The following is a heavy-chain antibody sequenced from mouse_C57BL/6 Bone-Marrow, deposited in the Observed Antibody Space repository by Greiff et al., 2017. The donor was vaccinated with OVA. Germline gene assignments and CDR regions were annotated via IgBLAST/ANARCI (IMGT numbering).Heavy chain of an antibody. Sequence: VQLKESGAELVRPGASVKLSCKASGYTFTSYGISWVKQRTGQGLEWIGEIYHRSGNTYYNEKFKGKATLTADKSSSTAYMELRSLTSEDSAVYFCARPYYYGSSYVVYCDYWCQGTTLTVSS. D-gene: IGHD1-1*01. V-gene: IGHV1-81*01. CDR3: ARPYYYGSSYVVYCDY. J-gene: IGHJ2*01. CDR2: IYHRSGNT. CDR1: GYTFTSYG.